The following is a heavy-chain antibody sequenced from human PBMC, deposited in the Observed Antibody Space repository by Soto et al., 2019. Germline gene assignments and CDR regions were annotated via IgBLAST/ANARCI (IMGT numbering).Heavy chain of an antibody. CDR2: ISAYNGNT. Sequence: GASVKVSCKASGYTFTSYGISWVRQAPGQGLEWMEWISAYNGNTNYAQKLQGRVTMTTDTSTSTAYMELRSLRSDDTAVYYCARVYGSSWSIAEYFQHWGQGILVTVSS. D-gene: IGHD6-13*01. CDR1: GYTFTSYG. J-gene: IGHJ1*01. CDR3: ARVYGSSWSIAEYFQH. V-gene: IGHV1-18*01.